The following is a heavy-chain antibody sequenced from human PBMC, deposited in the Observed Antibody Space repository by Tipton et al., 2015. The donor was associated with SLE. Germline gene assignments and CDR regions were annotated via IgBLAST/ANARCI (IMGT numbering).Heavy chain of an antibody. CDR1: GFTFSSYE. CDR2: ISSSGSTI. V-gene: IGHV3-48*03. J-gene: IGHJ3*02. Sequence: QLVQSGGGLVQPGGSLRLSCAASGFTFSSYEMNWVRQAPGKGLEWVSYISSSGSTIYYADSVKGRFTISRDNAKNSLYLQMNSLRAEDTAVYYCALSGGRVRGAFDIWGQGTMVTVSS. D-gene: IGHD3-10*01. CDR3: ALSGGRVRGAFDI.